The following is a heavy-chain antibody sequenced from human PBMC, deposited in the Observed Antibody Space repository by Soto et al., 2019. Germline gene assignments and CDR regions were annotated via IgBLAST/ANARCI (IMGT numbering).Heavy chain of an antibody. V-gene: IGHV1-69*13. CDR3: ASVETQRYYYGMDV. D-gene: IGHD2-15*01. Sequence: GASLKVSCKASGGTFSSYAISWVRQAPGQGLEWMGGIIPIFRTADYAQKFQGRVTITADESTSTAYMELSSLRSADTAVYYCASVETQRYYYGMDVWGQGTTVTVSS. CDR2: IIPIFRTA. CDR1: GGTFSSYA. J-gene: IGHJ6*02.